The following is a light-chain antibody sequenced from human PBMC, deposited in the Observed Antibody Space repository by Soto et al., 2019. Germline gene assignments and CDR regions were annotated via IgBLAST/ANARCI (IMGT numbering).Light chain of an antibody. CDR1: SSDVGGYHY. J-gene: IGLJ1*01. Sequence: QSVLTQPASVSGSPGQSITISCTGTSSDVGGYHYVSWYQQHPGKAPKLMIYEVHYRPSGVSSRFSGSKSGNTAFLTISGLQAADEADYYCASYLTTSPLEVFGTGTKVTVL. CDR2: EVH. V-gene: IGLV2-14*01. CDR3: ASYLTTSPLEV.